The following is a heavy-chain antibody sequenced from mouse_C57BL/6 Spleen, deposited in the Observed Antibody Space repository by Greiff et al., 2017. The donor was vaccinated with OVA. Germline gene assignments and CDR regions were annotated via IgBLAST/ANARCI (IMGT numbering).Heavy chain of an antibody. Sequence: VQLQQSGPVLVKPGASVKMSCKASGYTFTDYYMNWVKQSHGKSLEWIGVINPYNGGTSYNQKFKGKATLTVDKSSSTAFMELNSLTSEDSAVYYCARSRDGYPPYAMDYWGQGTSVTVSS. CDR2: INPYNGGT. CDR3: ARSRDGYPPYAMDY. CDR1: GYTFTDYY. V-gene: IGHV1-19*01. D-gene: IGHD2-3*01. J-gene: IGHJ4*01.